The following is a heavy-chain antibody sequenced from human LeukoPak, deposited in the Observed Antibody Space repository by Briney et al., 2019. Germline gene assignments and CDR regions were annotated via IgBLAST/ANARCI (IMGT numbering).Heavy chain of an antibody. Sequence: PSETLSLTCAVYGGSFSGYYWSWIRQPPGKGLEWIGEINHSGSTNYNPSLKSRVTISVDTSKNQFSLKLSSVTAADTAVYYCARKGRYCSSTSCRRWFDPWGQGTLVTVSS. D-gene: IGHD2-2*01. CDR2: INHSGST. CDR3: ARKGRYCSSTSCRRWFDP. J-gene: IGHJ5*02. V-gene: IGHV4-34*01. CDR1: GGSFSGYY.